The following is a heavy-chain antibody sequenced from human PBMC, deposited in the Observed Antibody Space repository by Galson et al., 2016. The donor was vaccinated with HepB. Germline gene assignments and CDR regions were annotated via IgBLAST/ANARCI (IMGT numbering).Heavy chain of an antibody. J-gene: IGHJ4*02. CDR3: SRDFCGGNCYSYDH. D-gene: IGHD2-21*01. CDR1: GFTFSSYG. CDR2: IWYDGINK. V-gene: IGHV3-33*07. Sequence: SLRLSCAASGFTFSSYGMYWGRQAPGKGLEWVALIWYDGINKYYADSVKGRFTISRDNSKNTLYLQMNTLTAADTAVYYWSRDFCGGNCYSYDHWGQGTLVSVSS.